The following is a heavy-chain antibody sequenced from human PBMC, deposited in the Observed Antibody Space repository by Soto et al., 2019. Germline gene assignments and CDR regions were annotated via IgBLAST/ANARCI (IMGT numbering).Heavy chain of an antibody. CDR1: GYTFTGYY. CDR3: ARGKDYGGNSAGVDP. J-gene: IGHJ5*02. CDR2: INPNSGGT. V-gene: IGHV1-2*04. Sequence: ASVKVSCKASGYTFTGYYMHWVRQAPGQGLEWMGWINPNSGGTNYAQKFQGWVTMTRDTSISTAYMELSRLRSDDTAVYYCARGKDYGGNSAGVDPWGQGTLVTVSS. D-gene: IGHD4-17*01.